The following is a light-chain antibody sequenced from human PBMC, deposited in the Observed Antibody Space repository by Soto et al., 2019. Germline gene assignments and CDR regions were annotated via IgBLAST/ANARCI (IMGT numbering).Light chain of an antibody. Sequence: QSVLTQPASVSGSPGQSITISCTGTSSDVGSYNLVSWYQQHPGKAPKLMIYEFSRRPSGVSNRFSGSKSGNTASLTISGLQADDEADYYCCSYAGSSTFVVFGGGTKVTVL. CDR1: SSDVGSYNL. V-gene: IGLV2-23*02. CDR3: CSYAGSSTFVV. CDR2: EFS. J-gene: IGLJ2*01.